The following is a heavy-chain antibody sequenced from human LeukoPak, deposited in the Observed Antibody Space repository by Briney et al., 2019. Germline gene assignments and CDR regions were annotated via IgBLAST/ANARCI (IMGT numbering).Heavy chain of an antibody. Sequence: SETLSLTCNVSGGSISGHYWTWIRQPPGKGLEWIGYIYYSGSTNYNPSLKSRVTISVDTSKNQFSLKLSSVTAADTAVYYCARGRSGPLSAFDYWGREPWSPSPQ. CDR2: IYYSGST. CDR3: ARGRSGPLSAFDY. D-gene: IGHD2-15*01. CDR1: GGSISGHY. V-gene: IGHV4-59*11. J-gene: IGHJ4*02.